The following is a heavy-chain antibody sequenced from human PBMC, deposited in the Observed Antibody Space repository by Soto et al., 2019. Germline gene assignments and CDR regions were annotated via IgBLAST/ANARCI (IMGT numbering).Heavy chain of an antibody. CDR2: IYWNDDK. V-gene: IGHV2-5*01. Sequence: SGPTLVNPTQTLTLTCTFSGFSLSTSGVGVGWIRQPPGKALEWLALIYWNDDKRYSPSLKSRLTITKDTTKNQVVLTMTNMDPVDTDTYYCAHRRALDYYDSSGYRDAFDIWGQGTMVTVSS. D-gene: IGHD3-22*01. CDR1: GFSLSTSGVG. CDR3: AHRRALDYYDSSGYRDAFDI. J-gene: IGHJ3*02.